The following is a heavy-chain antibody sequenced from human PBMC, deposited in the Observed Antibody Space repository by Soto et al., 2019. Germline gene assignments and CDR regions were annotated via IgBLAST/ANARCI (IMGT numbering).Heavy chain of an antibody. CDR3: ARDSPIGSTFSGYDAIDY. CDR2: IIPLLDIT. CDR1: GGAFTNDI. V-gene: IGHV1-69*08. Sequence: QVQLVQSGAEVKKPGSSVKVSCKASGGAFTNDIITWVRQAPGHGLEWMGRIIPLLDITNSAQKFQGRVTITADKSTSTAYMELNSLISEDTAVYYCARDSPIGSTFSGYDAIDYWGQGTLVTVSS. D-gene: IGHD5-12*01. J-gene: IGHJ4*02.